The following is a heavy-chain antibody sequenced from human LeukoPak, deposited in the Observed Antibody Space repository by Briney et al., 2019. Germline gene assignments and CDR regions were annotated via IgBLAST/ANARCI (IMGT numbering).Heavy chain of an antibody. D-gene: IGHD6-13*01. CDR1: GYTLTELS. V-gene: IGHV1-24*01. CDR2: FDPEDGET. CDR3: AKDEAWGISAAGTVGACDY. Sequence: GASVKFSCKVSGYTLTELSMHWVRQAPGKGVECMGGFDPEDGETIYAQKFQGRVTMTEDTSTDTAYMELSTLRSDDTAVYFCAKDEAWGISAAGTVGACDYWGQGTLVTVSS. J-gene: IGHJ4*02.